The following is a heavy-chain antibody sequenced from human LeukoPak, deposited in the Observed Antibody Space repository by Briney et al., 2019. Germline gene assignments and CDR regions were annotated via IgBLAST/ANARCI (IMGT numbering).Heavy chain of an antibody. Sequence: GGSLRLSCAASGFTFGNYWMSWVRQAPGKGLEWVANIKEDGSEKYYVDSVKGRFTISRDNAKKSLYLQMNSLRAEDTAVYYCAKSVAVAGLLDYWGQGTLVTVSS. CDR3: AKSVAVAGLLDY. J-gene: IGHJ4*02. D-gene: IGHD6-19*01. V-gene: IGHV3-7*03. CDR2: IKEDGSEK. CDR1: GFTFGNYW.